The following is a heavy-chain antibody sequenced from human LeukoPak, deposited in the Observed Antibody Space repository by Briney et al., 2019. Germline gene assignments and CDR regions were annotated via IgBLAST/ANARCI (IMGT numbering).Heavy chain of an antibody. Sequence: GGSLRLSRAASGFTFSSYSMNWVRQAPGKGLEWVSSISGSSGYIYYSDSVKGRFTISRDNAKNSLYLQMNSLRAEDTALYYCAKDMGYDILTGTNWFDPWGQGTLVTVSS. CDR3: AKDMGYDILTGTNWFDP. J-gene: IGHJ5*02. D-gene: IGHD3-9*01. CDR1: GFTFSSYS. V-gene: IGHV3-21*04. CDR2: ISGSSGYI.